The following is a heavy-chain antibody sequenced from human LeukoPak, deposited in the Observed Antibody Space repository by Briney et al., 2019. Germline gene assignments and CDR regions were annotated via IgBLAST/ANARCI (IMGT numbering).Heavy chain of an antibody. D-gene: IGHD1-7*01. Sequence: GGSLRLSCAASGFTFSSYCMNWVRQAPGKGLEWVSSITSSSSYIYYADSVKGRFTISRDNAKNSLYLQMNTLRAEDTAVYYCARGWNYAFRFDYWGQGTLVTVSS. CDR3: ARGWNYAFRFDY. CDR1: GFTFSSYC. J-gene: IGHJ4*02. V-gene: IGHV3-21*01. CDR2: ITSSSSYI.